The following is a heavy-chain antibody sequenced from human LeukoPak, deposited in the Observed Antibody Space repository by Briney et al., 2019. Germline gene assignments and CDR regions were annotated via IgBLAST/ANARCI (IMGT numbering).Heavy chain of an antibody. CDR2: ISYDGSTE. D-gene: IGHD3-10*01. V-gene: IGHV3-30-3*01. Sequence: GGSLRLSCAAAGFTFSSYAMHWVRQAPGQGLEWVTVISYDGSTEYYADSVKGRFTISRDDSKNTLYLQMNSLRPEDTAVYYCARKWGITMVRGVPYYYYGMDVWGQGTTVTVSS. J-gene: IGHJ6*02. CDR3: ARKWGITMVRGVPYYYYGMDV. CDR1: GFTFSSYA.